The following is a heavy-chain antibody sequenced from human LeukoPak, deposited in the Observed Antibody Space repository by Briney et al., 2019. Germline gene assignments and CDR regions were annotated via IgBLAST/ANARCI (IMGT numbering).Heavy chain of an antibody. CDR2: INHSGST. CDR1: GGSFSGYY. D-gene: IGHD3-3*01. V-gene: IGHV4-34*01. CDR3: ARDRITIFGVVSNYGMNV. J-gene: IGHJ6*02. Sequence: SETLSLTCAVYGGSFSGYYGSWIRQPPGKGLEWIGEINHSGSTNYNPSLKSRVTISVDTSKNQFSLKLSSVTAADTAVYYCARDRITIFGVVSNYGMNVWGQGTTVTVSS.